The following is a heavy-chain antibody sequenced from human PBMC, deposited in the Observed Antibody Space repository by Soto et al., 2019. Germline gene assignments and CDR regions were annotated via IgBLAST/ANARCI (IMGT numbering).Heavy chain of an antibody. J-gene: IGHJ5*02. CDR3: ARSEYCSGETCYSGWFDP. D-gene: IGHD6-19*01. V-gene: IGHV1-18*01. CDR2: ISGYNGKT. Sequence: ASVKVSCKASGYTFTSYGISWVRQAPGQGLDWVGWISGYNGKTKYAENLQGRVTMTTDTSTSTAYMDLRSLRSDDTAVYYCARSEYCSGETCYSGWFDPWGQGTLVTVSS. CDR1: GYTFTSYG.